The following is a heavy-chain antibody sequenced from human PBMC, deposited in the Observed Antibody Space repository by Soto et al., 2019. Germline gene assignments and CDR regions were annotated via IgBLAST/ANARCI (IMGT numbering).Heavy chain of an antibody. CDR2: TYYSGST. J-gene: IGHJ5*02. D-gene: IGHD2-2*01. Sequence: PSETLSLTCTVSGGPISSYYWSWIRQPPGKGLEWIGYTYYSGSTNYNPSLKSRVTISVDTSKNQFSLKLSSVTAADTAVYYCARASIYPEDIVVVPAAMEENWFDPWGQGTLVTVSS. CDR1: GGPISSYY. CDR3: ARASIYPEDIVVVPAAMEENWFDP. V-gene: IGHV4-59*01.